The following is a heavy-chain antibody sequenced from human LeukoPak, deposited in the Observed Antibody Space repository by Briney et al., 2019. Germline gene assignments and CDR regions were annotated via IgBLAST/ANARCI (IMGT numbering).Heavy chain of an antibody. CDR2: ISSSSSYI. CDR1: GFTFSSYS. J-gene: IGHJ4*02. Sequence: GGSLRLSCAASGFTFSSYSMNWVRQAPGKGLEWVSSISSSSSYIYYADSVKGRFTISRDNSKNTLYLQMNSLRAEDTAVYYCARAPPADYYFDYWGQGTLVTVSS. V-gene: IGHV3-21*01. CDR3: ARAPPADYYFDY.